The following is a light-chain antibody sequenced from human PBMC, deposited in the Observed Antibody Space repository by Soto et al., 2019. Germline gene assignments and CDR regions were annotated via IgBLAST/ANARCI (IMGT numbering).Light chain of an antibody. CDR3: SSYAGSNNFV. J-gene: IGLJ1*01. CDR1: SSNIGAGYD. Sequence: QSVLTQPPSVSGAPGQRVTISCTGSSSNIGAGYDVNWYQQLPGTAPKLLIFGDSNRPSGVPDRFSGSKSGTSASLVITGLQAEDEADYYCSSYAGSNNFVFGSGTKVTVL. CDR2: GDS. V-gene: IGLV1-40*01.